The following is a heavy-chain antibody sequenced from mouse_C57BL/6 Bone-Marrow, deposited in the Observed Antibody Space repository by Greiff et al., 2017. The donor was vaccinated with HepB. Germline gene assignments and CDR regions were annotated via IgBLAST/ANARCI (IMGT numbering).Heavy chain of an antibody. Sequence: VQLKESGAELVRPGASVKLSCTASGFNIKDDYMHWVKQRPEQGLEWIGWIDPENGDTEYASKFQGKATITADTSSNTAYLQLSSLTSEDTAVYYCTTGVRKGFDYWGQGTTLTVSS. CDR3: TTGVRKGFDY. J-gene: IGHJ2*01. V-gene: IGHV14-4*01. CDR1: GFNIKDDY. CDR2: IDPENGDT. D-gene: IGHD2-14*01.